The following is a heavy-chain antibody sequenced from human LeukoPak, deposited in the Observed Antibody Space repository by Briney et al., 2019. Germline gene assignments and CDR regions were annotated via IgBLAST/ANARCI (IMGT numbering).Heavy chain of an antibody. D-gene: IGHD6-13*01. CDR3: ARDTIAAAAGTVNY. J-gene: IGHJ4*02. V-gene: IGHV1-69*04. CDR1: GGTFSSYA. Sequence: SVKVSCKASGGTFSSYAISWVRQAPGQGLEWMGRIIPILGIANYAQKFQGRVTITADKSTSTAYMELSSLRSEDTAVYYCARDTIAAAAGTVNYWGQGTLVTVSS. CDR2: IIPILGIA.